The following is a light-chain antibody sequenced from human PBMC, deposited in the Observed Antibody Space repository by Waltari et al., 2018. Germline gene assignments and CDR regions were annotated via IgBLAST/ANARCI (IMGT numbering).Light chain of an antibody. CDR3: QQYNDWPLT. CDR1: QSISRD. CDR2: GAS. V-gene: IGKV3-15*01. Sequence: DIVMTQSPATLSVSPGESATLSCRASQSISRDLAWYQPKPGQAPRLLISGASTRATGISGRFSGSGSGTDFTLTITSLQSEDFAVYYCQQYNDWPLTFGGGTKVEIK. J-gene: IGKJ4*01.